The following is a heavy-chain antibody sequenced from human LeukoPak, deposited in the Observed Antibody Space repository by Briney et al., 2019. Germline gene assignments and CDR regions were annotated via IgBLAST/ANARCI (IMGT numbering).Heavy chain of an antibody. CDR2: IKQDGSEK. CDR1: GFIFSSYW. J-gene: IGHJ4*02. Sequence: GVSLRLSCAASGFIFSSYWMSWVRQAPGKGLEWVANIKQDGSEKSYVDSVKGRFTISRDNAKNSLYLQMNSLRAEDTAVYYCARSGGSYRLDYWGQGTLVTVSS. D-gene: IGHD1-26*01. CDR3: ARSGGSYRLDY. V-gene: IGHV3-7*01.